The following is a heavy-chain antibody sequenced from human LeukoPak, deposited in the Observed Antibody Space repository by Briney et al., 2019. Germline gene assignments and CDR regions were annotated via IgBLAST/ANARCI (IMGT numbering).Heavy chain of an antibody. J-gene: IGHJ4*02. D-gene: IGHD2-8*01. CDR1: GFTFSNAW. CDR2: ISGSGGST. Sequence: PGGSLRLSCAASGFTFSNAWMSWVRQAPGKGLEWVSAISGSGGSTYYADSVKGRFTISRDNSKNTLYLQMNSLRAEDTAVYYCAKDLMSSHDYWGQGTLVTVSS. CDR3: AKDLMSSHDY. V-gene: IGHV3-23*01.